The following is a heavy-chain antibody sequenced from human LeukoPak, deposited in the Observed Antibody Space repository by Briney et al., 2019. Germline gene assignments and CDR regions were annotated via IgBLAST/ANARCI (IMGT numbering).Heavy chain of an antibody. J-gene: IGHJ6*02. Sequence: PGGSLTLSCAASGFTFSSYAMHWVRQAPGKGLEYVSAISSNGGSTYYANSVKGRFTISRDNSKNTLYLQMGSLRAEDMAVYYCARGKDIVVVPAAILYYYYGMDVWGQGTTVTVSS. V-gene: IGHV3-64*01. D-gene: IGHD2-2*02. CDR1: GFTFSSYA. CDR3: ARGKDIVVVPAAILYYYYGMDV. CDR2: ISSNGGST.